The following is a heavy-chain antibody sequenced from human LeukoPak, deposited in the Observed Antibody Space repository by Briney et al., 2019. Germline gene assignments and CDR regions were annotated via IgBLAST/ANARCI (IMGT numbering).Heavy chain of an antibody. D-gene: IGHD3-9*01. J-gene: IGHJ5*02. CDR3: ARDQDILTGYLREWFDP. CDR1: GYTFTGYY. V-gene: IGHV1-2*02. Sequence: ASVKVSCKASGYTFTGYYMHWVRQAPGQGLEWMGWVNPNSGGTNYAQKFQGRVTMTRDTSISTAYMGLSRLRSDDTAVYYCARDQDILTGYLREWFDPWGQGTLVTVSS. CDR2: VNPNSGGT.